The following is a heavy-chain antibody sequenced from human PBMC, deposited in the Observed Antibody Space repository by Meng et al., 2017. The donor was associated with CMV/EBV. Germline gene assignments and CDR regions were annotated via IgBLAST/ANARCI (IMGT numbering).Heavy chain of an antibody. V-gene: IGHV1-69*05. CDR1: GGTFSSYA. D-gene: IGHD6-13*01. Sequence: SVKVSCKASGGTFSSYAISWVRQAPGQGLEWMGGIIPIFGTASYAQKFQGRVTITTDESTSTAYMELSSLRSEDTAVYYCARDQTIHQQLGDGWFDPWGQGTLVTVSS. CDR2: IIPIFGTA. J-gene: IGHJ5*02. CDR3: ARDQTIHQQLGDGWFDP.